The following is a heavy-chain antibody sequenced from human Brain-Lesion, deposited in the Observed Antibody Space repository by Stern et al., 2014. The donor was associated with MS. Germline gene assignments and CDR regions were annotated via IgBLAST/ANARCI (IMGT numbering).Heavy chain of an antibody. CDR1: GYTFTGYY. D-gene: IGHD3-22*01. V-gene: IGHV1-2*04. Sequence: QLVQSGAEVKKPGASVKVSCKASGYTFTGYYMHWVRQAPGQGLEWMGWINPKSGGTNYAQKFQGWVTMTRDTSINTAYMELSRLRSDDTAVYYCATYYYDSTGYNDFWGQGTLVIVSS. CDR3: ATYYYDSTGYNDF. J-gene: IGHJ4*02. CDR2: INPKSGGT.